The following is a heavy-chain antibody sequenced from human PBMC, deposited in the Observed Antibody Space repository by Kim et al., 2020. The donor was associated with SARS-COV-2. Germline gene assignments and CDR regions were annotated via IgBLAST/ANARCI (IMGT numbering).Heavy chain of an antibody. D-gene: IGHD3-10*01. CDR2: IGDDETER. Sequence: GGSLRLSCATSGLPFSIQWMSWVRQAPGKGLEWVANIGDDETERYYSDSVEGRFTFSRDNGRNSVYLQMNSLRVDDTALYYCASLHYYGMNFWGQGTTVIVSS. V-gene: IGHV3-7*01. CDR1: GLPFSIQW. CDR3: ASLHYYGMNF. J-gene: IGHJ6*02.